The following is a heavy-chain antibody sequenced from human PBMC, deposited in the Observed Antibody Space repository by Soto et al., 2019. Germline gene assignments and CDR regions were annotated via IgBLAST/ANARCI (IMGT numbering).Heavy chain of an antibody. CDR2: IIPIFGTA. V-gene: IGHV1-69*06. D-gene: IGHD5-18*01. CDR3: ARSGYSYGYGDAFDI. Sequence: SVKVSCKASGGTFSSYAISWVRQAPGQGLKWMGGIIPIFGTANYAQKFQGRVTITADKSTSTAYMELSSLRSEDTAVYYCARSGYSYGYGDAFDIWGQGTMVTVSS. J-gene: IGHJ3*02. CDR1: GGTFSSYA.